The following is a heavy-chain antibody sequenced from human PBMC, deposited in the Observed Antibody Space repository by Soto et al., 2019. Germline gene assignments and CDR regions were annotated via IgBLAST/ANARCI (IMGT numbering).Heavy chain of an antibody. CDR3: ARERVGATAFDI. J-gene: IGHJ3*02. Sequence: PGESLKISCAASGFTFSSYAMHWVRQAPGKGLEWVAVISYDGSNKYYADSVKGRFTISRDNSKNTLYLQMNSLRAEDTAVYYRARERVGATAFDIWGQGTMVTVSS. D-gene: IGHD1-26*01. CDR2: ISYDGSNK. CDR1: GFTFSSYA. V-gene: IGHV3-30-3*01.